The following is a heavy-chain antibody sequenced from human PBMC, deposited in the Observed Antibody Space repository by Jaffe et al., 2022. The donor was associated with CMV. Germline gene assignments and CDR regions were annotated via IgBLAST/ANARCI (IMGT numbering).Heavy chain of an antibody. J-gene: IGHJ4*02. D-gene: IGHD1-1*01. V-gene: IGHV1-2*02. CDR2: MKPNSDKI. CDR1: GYTFNSYY. Sequence: QVQLVQSGAEVKMPGASVKVSCTASGYTFNSYYIHWMRQAPGQGLECLGWMKPNSDKINYVQKFQGRVTMTGDTSVNTVYMELSSLTPDDTAVYYCARENWTYDYWGQGTPVTVSS. CDR3: ARENWTYDY.